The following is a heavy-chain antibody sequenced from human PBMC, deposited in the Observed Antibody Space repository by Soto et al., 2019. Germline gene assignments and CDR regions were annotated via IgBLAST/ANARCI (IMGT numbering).Heavy chain of an antibody. D-gene: IGHD2-8*02. J-gene: IGHJ4*02. CDR3: ARLHGDPTEPYFNQYWLDY. V-gene: IGHV5-51*01. CDR2: IYPDDSDT. CDR1: GYIFTSDW. Sequence: PGESLKISCKGSGYIFTSDWITWVRQMPGKGLEWMGIIYPDDSDTRYSPSFQGQVTISADTSITTAYLQWGSLKASDTAIYYCARLHGDPTEPYFNQYWLDYWGQGTLVTVSS.